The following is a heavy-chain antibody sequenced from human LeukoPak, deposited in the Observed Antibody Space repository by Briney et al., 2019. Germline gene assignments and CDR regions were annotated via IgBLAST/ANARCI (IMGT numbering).Heavy chain of an antibody. CDR3: ARALQWVGAFDI. V-gene: IGHV4-30-2*01. J-gene: IGHJ3*02. CDR2: IYHSGST. D-gene: IGHD3-3*01. CDR1: GGSFSSGGYY. Sequence: SETLSLTCTVSGGSFSSGGYYWSWIRQPPGKGLEWIGYIYHSGSTYYNPSLKSRVTISVDRSKNQFSLKLSSVTAANTAVYYCARALQWVGAFDIWGQGTMVTVSS.